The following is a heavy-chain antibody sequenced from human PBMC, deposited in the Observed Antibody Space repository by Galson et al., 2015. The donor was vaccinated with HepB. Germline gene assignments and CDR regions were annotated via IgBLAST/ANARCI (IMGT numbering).Heavy chain of an antibody. CDR3: ATSPAEALEI. D-gene: IGHD2-2*01. Sequence: SLRLSCAASGFNANNNYMTWVRQAPGKGLEWVSIIYSNGNTYNIDSVRGRFITSRDKSKNTMFLQMNNLRAEDTAVYFCATSPAEALEIWGQGTKATVSS. J-gene: IGHJ3*02. CDR2: IYSNGNT. V-gene: IGHV3-53*01. CDR1: GFNANNNY.